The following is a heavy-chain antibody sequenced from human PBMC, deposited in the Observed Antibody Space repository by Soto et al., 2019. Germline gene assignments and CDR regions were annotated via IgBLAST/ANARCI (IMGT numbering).Heavy chain of an antibody. CDR2: IFHSGST. CDR1: VGSISSGGYS. D-gene: IGHD2-2*01. V-gene: IGHV4-30-2*01. CDR3: ASYRAVVPAAMGYYGMDV. J-gene: IGHJ6*02. Sequence: SEALSLTCAVSVGSISSGGYSWSWIRQPPGKGLEWIGYIFHSGSTYYNPSLKSRVTISVDTYQNQSSLKLSSVTAADTAVYYCASYRAVVPAAMGYYGMDVWGQGTPVTVSS.